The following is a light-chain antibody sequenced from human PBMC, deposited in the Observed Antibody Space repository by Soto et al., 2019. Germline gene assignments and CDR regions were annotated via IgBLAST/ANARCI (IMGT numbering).Light chain of an antibody. V-gene: IGLV2-14*01. CDR2: EVT. Sequence: QSVLTQPASVSGSPGQSITISCTGTSSDVGDYNYVSWYRQHPGKAPRLIIYEVTNRPSGVSNRFSGSKSGNTASLIITGLQTEDEADYYCTSYTSSDTVIFGGGTKLT. CDR1: SSDVGDYNY. CDR3: TSYTSSDTVI. J-gene: IGLJ2*01.